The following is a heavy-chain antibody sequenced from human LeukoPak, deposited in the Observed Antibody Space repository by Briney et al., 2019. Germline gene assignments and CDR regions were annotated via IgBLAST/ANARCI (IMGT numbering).Heavy chain of an antibody. J-gene: IGHJ4*02. V-gene: IGHV3-11*06. CDR3: ARMGIAAVGAYYFDY. CDR2: ISRNSYT. D-gene: IGHD6-13*01. Sequence: PGGSLRLSCAAPGFTSRDSNISWIPQAPGKGLWWVSYISRNSYTNYADSVKGRFTISRDNAKNSLYLQMASLRAEDTAVYYCARMGIAAVGAYYFDYWGQGTLVAVSS. CDR1: GFTSRDSN.